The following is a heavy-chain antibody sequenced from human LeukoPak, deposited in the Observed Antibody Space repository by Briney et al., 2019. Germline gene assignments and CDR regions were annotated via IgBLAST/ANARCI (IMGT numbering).Heavy chain of an antibody. D-gene: IGHD6-13*01. CDR2: IWYDGSNK. Sequence: GGSLRLSCAASGFTFSSYGMHWVRQAPGKGLEWVAVIWYDGSNKYYADSVKGRFTISRDNSKNTLYLQMTILRVEDTALYYCARDRWQQLVSPLEWGQGTLVTVPS. CDR3: ARDRWQQLVSPLE. V-gene: IGHV3-33*01. CDR1: GFTFSSYG. J-gene: IGHJ4*02.